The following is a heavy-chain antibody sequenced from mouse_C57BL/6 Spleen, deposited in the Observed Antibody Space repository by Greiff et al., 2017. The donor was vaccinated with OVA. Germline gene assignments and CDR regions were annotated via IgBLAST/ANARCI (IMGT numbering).Heavy chain of an antibody. Sequence: QVQLKQSGAELVRPGASVTLSCKASGYTFTDYEMHWVKQTPVHGLEWIGAIDPETGGTAYNQKFKGKAILTADKSSSTAYMELRSLTSEDSAVYYCTRYGNYVVWGTGTTVTVSS. CDR1: GYTFTDYE. J-gene: IGHJ1*03. V-gene: IGHV1-15*01. D-gene: IGHD2-1*01. CDR3: TRYGNYVV. CDR2: IDPETGGT.